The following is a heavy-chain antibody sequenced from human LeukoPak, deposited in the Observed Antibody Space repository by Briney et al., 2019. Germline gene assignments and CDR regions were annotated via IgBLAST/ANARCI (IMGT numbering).Heavy chain of an antibody. V-gene: IGHV1-46*01. CDR2: IYPRDGST. Sequence: GASVKVSCKASGYTFTSNYIHWVRQAPGQGLEWMGMIYPRDGSTNYAQKFQGRVTVTRDTSTSTVHMELSGLRSGDTAVYYCARDQEGFDYWGQGTLVTVSS. CDR3: ARDQEGFDY. CDR1: GYTFTSNY. J-gene: IGHJ4*02.